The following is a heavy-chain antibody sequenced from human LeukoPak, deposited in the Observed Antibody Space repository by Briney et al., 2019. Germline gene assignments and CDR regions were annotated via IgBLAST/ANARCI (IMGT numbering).Heavy chain of an antibody. CDR1: GFTFSSYA. Sequence: PGGSLRLSCAASGFTFSSYAMSWVRQAPGKRLQWVSGISGSGGSTYYADSVKGRFTISRDNSKNTLSLQMNSLRAEDTAVYYCASHYDIVAGYIDYWGQGTLVTVSS. V-gene: IGHV3-23*01. CDR3: ASHYDIVAGYIDY. D-gene: IGHD3-9*01. CDR2: ISGSGGST. J-gene: IGHJ4*02.